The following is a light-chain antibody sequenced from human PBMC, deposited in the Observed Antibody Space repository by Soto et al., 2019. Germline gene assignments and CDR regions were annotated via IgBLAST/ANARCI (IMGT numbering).Light chain of an antibody. J-gene: IGKJ4*01. V-gene: IGKV3-20*01. CDR1: QSVSRH. CDR3: QQYGISPFT. Sequence: EMVLTQSQATLSFPSGERATLSFRASQSVSRHLAWYQQKPGQAPRLLIYDASNRATGIPDRFSGGGSETDFTLTISRLESEDSAVYYCQQYGISPFTFGGGTKVE. CDR2: DAS.